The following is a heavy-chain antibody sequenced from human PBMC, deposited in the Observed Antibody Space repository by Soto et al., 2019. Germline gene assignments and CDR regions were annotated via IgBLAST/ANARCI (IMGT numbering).Heavy chain of an antibody. Sequence: GGSLRLSCAASGFTFSTYAMTWVRQAPGKGLEWVSPISGNGDSTYYADSVKGRFTISRDNSKNTLYLQMNSLGAEDTATYYCAKGRGLSYYHPMDVWGQGTTVTVSS. V-gene: IGHV3-23*01. CDR3: AKGRGLSYYHPMDV. D-gene: IGHD3-10*01. J-gene: IGHJ6*02. CDR1: GFTFSTYA. CDR2: ISGNGDST.